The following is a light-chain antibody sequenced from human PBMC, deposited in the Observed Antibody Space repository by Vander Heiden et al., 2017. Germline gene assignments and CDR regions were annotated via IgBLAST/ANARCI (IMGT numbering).Light chain of an antibody. CDR3: QQYDTYPWT. J-gene: IGKJ1*01. CDR2: DAS. Sequence: DVQMTQSPSTLSASVGDRVTITCRASQRVSRWLAWYQQKPGIAPKLLIHDASSLEFGVPSRLSGSGLGTEFTLTISSLQPDDSATYYCQQYDTYPWTFGQGTNLEV. V-gene: IGKV1-5*01. CDR1: QRVSRW.